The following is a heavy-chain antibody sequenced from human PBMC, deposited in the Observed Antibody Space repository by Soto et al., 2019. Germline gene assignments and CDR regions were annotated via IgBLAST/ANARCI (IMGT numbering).Heavy chain of an antibody. V-gene: IGHV3-33*08. CDR2: VWSDGSNK. CDR3: ARDFAVRQPPTWFDP. J-gene: IGHJ5*02. Sequence: GGSLRLSCTASGFTFSDYTMSCIRQAPGEGLEWVAVVWSDGSNKYYADSVKDRFTVSRDNSKNTLFLQMDNLRVEDTTVYYCARDFAVRQPPTWFDPWGQGTLVTVSS. D-gene: IGHD1-1*01. CDR1: GFTFSDYT.